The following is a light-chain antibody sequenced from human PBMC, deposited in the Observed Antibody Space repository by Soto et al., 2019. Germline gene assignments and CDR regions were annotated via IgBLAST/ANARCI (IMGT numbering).Light chain of an antibody. CDR3: SSYTSSSTRVV. CDR1: SSDVGGYNY. V-gene: IGLV2-14*01. CDR2: EVS. Sequence: QSALTQPASVSGSPGQSITISCTGTSSDVGGYNYVSWYQQHPGKAPKLMIYEVSNRPSGVSNRFSGSKSGNTASLTISGRQAEDEAAYYCSSYTSSSTRVVFGGGTKLTVL. J-gene: IGLJ2*01.